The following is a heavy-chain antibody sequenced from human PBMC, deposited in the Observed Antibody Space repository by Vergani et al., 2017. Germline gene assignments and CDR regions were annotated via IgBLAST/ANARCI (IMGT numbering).Heavy chain of an antibody. CDR3: ARLXGRDSSESKYFHY. Sequence: EVQLVQSGAEVKKPGESLKISCQISGYSFTNYWIGWVRQMPGNGLEWMGIIHPADSDTRYSPSFQGQVTISVDKSISTAYLQRSSLRASDSAMYYCARLXGRDSSESKYFHYWGQGTLVTVSS. CDR2: IHPADSDT. V-gene: IGHV5-51*01. J-gene: IGHJ4*01. D-gene: IGHD3-22*01. CDR1: GYSFTNYW.